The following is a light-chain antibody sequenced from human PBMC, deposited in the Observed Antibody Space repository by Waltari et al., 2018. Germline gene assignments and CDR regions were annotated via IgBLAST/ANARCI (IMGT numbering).Light chain of an antibody. CDR3: QQYNNWSYS. CDR2: GAS. J-gene: IGKJ2*03. CDR1: QSVSSN. V-gene: IGKV3-15*01. Sequence: EIVMTQSPATLSVSPGERATLSCRASQSVSSNLAWYQQKPGQAPRLLIYGASTRATGIPARCSGSGSGTEFTLTISSLQSEDFAFDYCQQYNNWSYSFGQGTKLEIK.